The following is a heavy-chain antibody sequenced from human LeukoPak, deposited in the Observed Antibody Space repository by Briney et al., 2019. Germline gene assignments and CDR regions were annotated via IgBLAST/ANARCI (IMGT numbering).Heavy chain of an antibody. CDR3: ARHYPTYNDILTGYTFHFDC. CDR2: IYYSGNT. V-gene: IGHV4-39*01. Sequence: SETLSLTCTVSGGLISSSSFYWGRNRQPPGKGLEWIGNIYYSGNTHYNPALKSRVTISMDTSKNQFSLKLSSVTAADTAVYYCARHYPTYNDILTGYTFHFDCWGQGSLVTVSS. J-gene: IGHJ4*02. D-gene: IGHD3-9*01. CDR1: GGLISSSSFY.